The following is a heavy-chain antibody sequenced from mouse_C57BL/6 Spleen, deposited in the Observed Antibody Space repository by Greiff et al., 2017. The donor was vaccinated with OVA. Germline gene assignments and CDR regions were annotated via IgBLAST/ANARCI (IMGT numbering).Heavy chain of an antibody. D-gene: IGHD1-1*01. Sequence: VKLVESGAELVRPGTSVKVFCKASGYAFTNYLIEWVKQRPGQGLEWIGVVNPGSGGTNYNEKFKGKATLTADTSSSTAYTQLSSLKAEDSAVYVCARSITTVVYCDYWGQGTTHKVS. CDR1: GYAFTNYL. CDR2: VNPGSGGT. CDR3: ARSITTVVYCDY. J-gene: IGHJ2*01. V-gene: IGHV1-54*01.